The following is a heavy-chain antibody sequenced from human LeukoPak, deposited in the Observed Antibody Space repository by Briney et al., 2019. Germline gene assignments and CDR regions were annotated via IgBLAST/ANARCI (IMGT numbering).Heavy chain of an antibody. Sequence: SETLSLTCTVSGASISSGGHYWTWIRQHPGKGLEWIGYIYNSASTYYNPSLESRVSISVDTSKNQFSLKLSAATAADTAVYYCAKVVLGDSAWPSGVDWFDPWGQRSLVTVSS. CDR1: GASISSGGHY. V-gene: IGHV4-31*03. CDR2: IYNSAST. CDR3: AKVVLGDSAWPSGVDWFDP. D-gene: IGHD1-26*01. J-gene: IGHJ5*02.